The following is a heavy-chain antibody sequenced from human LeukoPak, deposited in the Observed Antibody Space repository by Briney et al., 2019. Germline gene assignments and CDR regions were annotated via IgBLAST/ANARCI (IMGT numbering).Heavy chain of an antibody. CDR3: ARTASAVTTAIDY. CDR1: GASISGYY. V-gene: IGHV4-59*01. Sequence: SETLSLTCTVSGASISGYYWTWIRQPPGKGLEWIGHIDYTGSTNYNSSLEGRVTISVDTSKTQFSLKLRYVTAADTAVYYCARTASAVTTAIDYWGQGTLVTVSS. CDR2: IDYTGST. J-gene: IGHJ4*02. D-gene: IGHD4-17*01.